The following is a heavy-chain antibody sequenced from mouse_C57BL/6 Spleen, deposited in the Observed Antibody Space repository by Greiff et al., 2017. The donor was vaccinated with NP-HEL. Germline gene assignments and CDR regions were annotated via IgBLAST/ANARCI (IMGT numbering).Heavy chain of an antibody. D-gene: IGHD3-2*02. V-gene: IGHV5-17*01. J-gene: IGHJ3*01. CDR3: AKALDSSGYVWFAY. CDR1: GFTFSDYG. Sequence: EVKLVESGGGLVKPGGSLKLSCAASGFTFSDYGMHWVRQAPEKGLEWVAYISSGSSTIYYADTVKGRFTISRDNAKNTLFLQMTSLRSEDTAMYYCAKALDSSGYVWFAYWGQGTLVTVSA. CDR2: ISSGSSTI.